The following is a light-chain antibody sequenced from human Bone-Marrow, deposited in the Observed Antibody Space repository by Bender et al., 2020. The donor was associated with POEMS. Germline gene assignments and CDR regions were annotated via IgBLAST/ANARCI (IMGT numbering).Light chain of an antibody. Sequence: SYVLTQPPSVSVAPGQTARITCGGDNIGSKSVHWYQQKPGQAPVLVVYDDRDRPSGIPERFSGSNSRNTATLTISRVEAGDEADFFCQVWDSDPDRRRVFGGGTKLTVL. CDR1: NIGSKS. CDR2: DDR. J-gene: IGLJ3*02. V-gene: IGLV3-21*02. CDR3: QVWDSDPDRRRV.